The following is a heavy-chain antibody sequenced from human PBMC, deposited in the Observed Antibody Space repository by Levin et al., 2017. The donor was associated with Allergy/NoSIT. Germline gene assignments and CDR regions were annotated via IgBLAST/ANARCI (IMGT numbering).Heavy chain of an antibody. CDR2: INSDGSST. CDR1: GFTFSSYW. J-gene: IGHJ5*02. D-gene: IGHD2-2*01. V-gene: IGHV3-74*01. Sequence: GESLKISCAASGFTFSSYWMHWVRQAPGKGLVWVSRINSDGSSTSYADSVKGRFTISRDNAKNTLYLQMNSLRAEDTAVYYCARGRYCSSTSCYAGVSGWFDPWGQGTLVTVSS. CDR3: ARGRYCSSTSCYAGVSGWFDP.